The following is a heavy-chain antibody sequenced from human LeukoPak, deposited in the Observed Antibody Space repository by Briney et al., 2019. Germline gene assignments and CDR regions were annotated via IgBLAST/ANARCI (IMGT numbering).Heavy chain of an antibody. CDR3: AEDHSSSWYDY. Sequence: GGSLRLSCAASGFTFSSYGMHWVRQAPGKGLEWVAVISYDGSNKYYADSVKGRFTISRDNSKNTLYLQMYSLRAEDTAVYYCAEDHSSSWYDYWGQGTLVTVSS. CDR2: ISYDGSNK. V-gene: IGHV3-30*18. D-gene: IGHD6-13*01. J-gene: IGHJ4*02. CDR1: GFTFSSYG.